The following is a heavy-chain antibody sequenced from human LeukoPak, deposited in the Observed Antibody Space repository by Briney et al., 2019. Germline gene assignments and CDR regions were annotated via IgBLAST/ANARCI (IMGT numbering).Heavy chain of an antibody. J-gene: IGHJ4*02. Sequence: SETLSLTCAVYGGSFSGYYWSWIRQPPGKGLEWIGEINHSGSTNYNPSLKSRVTISVDTSKNQFSLKLSSVTAADTAVYYCARALAHGSGSYYYWGQGTLVTVSS. V-gene: IGHV4-34*01. D-gene: IGHD3-10*01. CDR1: GGSFSGYY. CDR2: INHSGST. CDR3: ARALAHGSGSYYY.